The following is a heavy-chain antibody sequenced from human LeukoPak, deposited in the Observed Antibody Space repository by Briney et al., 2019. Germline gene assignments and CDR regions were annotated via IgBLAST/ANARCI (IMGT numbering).Heavy chain of an antibody. CDR2: ISGSGNTT. CDR1: GFTFSSYA. CDR3: AKGGLAVAGPPGSYVDY. Sequence: PGGSLRLSCAAPGFTFSSYAINWVRQAPGKGLELVSGISGSGNTTYYADSVKGRFTIFRDNSKNTLYLQMNSLRAEDTAVYYCAKGGLAVAGPPGSYVDYWGQGTLVTVSS. D-gene: IGHD6-19*01. V-gene: IGHV3-23*01. J-gene: IGHJ4*02.